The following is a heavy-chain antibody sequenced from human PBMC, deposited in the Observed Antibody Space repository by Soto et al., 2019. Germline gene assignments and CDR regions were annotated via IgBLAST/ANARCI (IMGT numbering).Heavy chain of an antibody. V-gene: IGHV1-24*01. CDR1: GYTLTELS. D-gene: IGHD5-18*01. CDR2: FDPEDGET. J-gene: IGHJ4*02. Sequence: ASVKVSCKVSGYTLTELSMHWVRQAPGKGLEWMGGFDPEDGETIYAQKFQGRVTMTEGTSTDTAYMELSSLRSEDTAVYYCATEAAMARNFDYWGQGTRVTVSS. CDR3: ATEAAMARNFDY.